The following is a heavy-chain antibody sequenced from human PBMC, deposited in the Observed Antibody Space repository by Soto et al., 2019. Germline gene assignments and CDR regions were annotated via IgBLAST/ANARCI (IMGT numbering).Heavy chain of an antibody. CDR2: IYHSGST. CDR3: ARDQLEGNWFDP. Sequence: SETLSLTCAVSGGSISSGGYSWNWIRQPPGKGLEWIGYIYHSGSTLYNPSLKSRVTISVDKSKNQFSLKLSSMTAANTAVYNCARDQLEGNWFDPWGQGTLVTVSS. D-gene: IGHD1-1*01. CDR1: GGSISSGGYS. V-gene: IGHV4-30-2*01. J-gene: IGHJ5*02.